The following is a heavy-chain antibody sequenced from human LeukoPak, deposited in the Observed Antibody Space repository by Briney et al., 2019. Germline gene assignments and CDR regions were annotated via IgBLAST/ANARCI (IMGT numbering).Heavy chain of an antibody. CDR2: IRSSSTTM. V-gene: IGHV3-48*02. CDR1: GFTFSGYS. D-gene: IGHD3-3*01. Sequence: GGSLRLSCAASGFTFSGYSMNWVRQAPGKGLEWISHIRSSSTTMYYADSVKGRFTISRDNAKNSLYLQMSSLRDEDTAVYYCARDRGYDFWSGLGYWGQGTLVTVSS. CDR3: ARDRGYDFWSGLGY. J-gene: IGHJ4*02.